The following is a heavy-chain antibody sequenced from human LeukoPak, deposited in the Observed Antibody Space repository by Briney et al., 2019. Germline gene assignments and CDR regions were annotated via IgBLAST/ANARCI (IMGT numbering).Heavy chain of an antibody. D-gene: IGHD2-2*01. CDR1: GFTFDDYA. Sequence: GRSLRLSCAASGFTFDDYAMHWVRQAPGKGLEWVSGISWNRGSIGYADSVKGRFTISRDNAKKSLYLQMNSLRAEDTALYYCAKGPSLDCSSTSCYSYYYYMDVWGKGTTVTVSS. CDR3: AKGPSLDCSSTSCYSYYYYMDV. CDR2: ISWNRGSI. J-gene: IGHJ6*03. V-gene: IGHV3-9*01.